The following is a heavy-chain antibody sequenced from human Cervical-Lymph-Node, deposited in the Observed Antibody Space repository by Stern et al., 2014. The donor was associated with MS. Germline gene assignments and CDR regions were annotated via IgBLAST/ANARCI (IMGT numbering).Heavy chain of an antibody. CDR3: ARSPTAILNPLFLDC. CDR2: IYPGASDT. V-gene: IGHV5-51*03. CDR1: GYSFSDYW. J-gene: IGHJ4*02. D-gene: IGHD2-21*01. Sequence: VQLVQSGAEMKKPGESLKISCEGIGYSFSDYWIAWGRQMPGKGLEWMGIIYPGASDTRYSPSFEGQVTISADTSIPTAYLQWTSLKASDTAMYYCARSPTAILNPLFLDCWGPGALVTVS.